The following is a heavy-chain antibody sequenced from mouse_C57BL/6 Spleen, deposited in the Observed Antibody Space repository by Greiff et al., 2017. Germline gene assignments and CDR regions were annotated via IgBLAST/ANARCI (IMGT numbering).Heavy chain of an antibody. Sequence: QVQLQQSGPGLVQPSQSLSITCTVSGFSLTSYGVHWVRQSPGKGLEWLGVIWRGGSTDYNAAFMSKLSITKDNSKSQVFFKMNSLQADDTAIYYCAKNDGYYDYAMDYWGQGTSVTVSS. V-gene: IGHV2-5*01. CDR2: IWRGGST. CDR1: GFSLTSYG. D-gene: IGHD2-3*01. J-gene: IGHJ4*01. CDR3: AKNDGYYDYAMDY.